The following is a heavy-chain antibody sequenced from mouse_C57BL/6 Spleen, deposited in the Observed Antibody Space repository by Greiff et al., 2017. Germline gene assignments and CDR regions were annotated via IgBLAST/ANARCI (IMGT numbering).Heavy chain of an antibody. J-gene: IGHJ2*01. CDR2: IYPGNSDT. V-gene: IGHV1-5*01. D-gene: IGHD1-1*01. Sequence: VQLQQSGTVLARPGASVKMSCKTSGYTFTSYWMHWVKQRPGQGLEWIGAIYPGNSDTSYNQKFKGKANLTAVTSASTAYMELSSLTNEDSAVYYCTPITTVVAPYFDDWGQGTTLTVSS. CDR3: TPITTVVAPYFDD. CDR1: GYTFTSYW.